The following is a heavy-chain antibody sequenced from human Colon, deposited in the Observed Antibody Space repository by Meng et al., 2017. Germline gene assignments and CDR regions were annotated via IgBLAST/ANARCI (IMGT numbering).Heavy chain of an antibody. CDR2: IVPNSGDT. V-gene: IGHV1-2*02. J-gene: IGHJ4*02. D-gene: IGHD2-15*01. Sequence: QLWQSGAEVKRPGASVKVSCKASGYTFSDCYIHWVRRAPGQGLEWMGWIVPNSGDTNYAQKFQGRVTMTRDTSISTTYMELSRLTSDDTAVYYCARSTPSLDYWGQGTLVTVSS. CDR3: ARSTPSLDY. CDR1: GYTFSDCY.